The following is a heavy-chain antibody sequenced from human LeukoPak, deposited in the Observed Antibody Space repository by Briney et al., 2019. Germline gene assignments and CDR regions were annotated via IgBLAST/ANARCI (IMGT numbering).Heavy chain of an antibody. CDR2: ISWDGNKV. J-gene: IGHJ4*02. CDR1: GFIFDDYA. Sequence: GGSLRLSCVVSGFIFDDYAMHWVRQGPGKALEWVSVISWDGNKVAYADSVKGRFTISRDNAKNSLYLQMTSLRPEDTAFYYCAKDRPVATTLHHFDHWGLGTLVTVSS. CDR3: AKDRPVATTLHHFDH. V-gene: IGHV3-9*01. D-gene: IGHD1-26*01.